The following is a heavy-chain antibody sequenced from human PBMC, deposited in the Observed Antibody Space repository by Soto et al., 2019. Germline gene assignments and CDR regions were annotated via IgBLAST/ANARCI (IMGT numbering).Heavy chain of an antibody. V-gene: IGHV3-23*01. Sequence: EVQLLESGGGLVQPGGSLRLSCAASGFTFSSYAMSWVRQAPGKGLEWVSAISGSGGSTYYADSVKGRFTISRDNSKNTLYLQMNSLRAEDTAVYYCAKDDSLTGYPFPNWFDPWGQGTLVTVSS. CDR1: GFTFSSYA. CDR2: ISGSGGST. CDR3: AKDDSLTGYPFPNWFDP. D-gene: IGHD3-9*01. J-gene: IGHJ5*02.